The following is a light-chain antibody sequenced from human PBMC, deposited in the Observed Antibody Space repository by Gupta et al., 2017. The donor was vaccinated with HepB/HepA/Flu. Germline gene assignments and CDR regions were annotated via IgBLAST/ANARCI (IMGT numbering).Light chain of an antibody. CDR3: GTWDSSLSAAV. CDR2: DNN. V-gene: IGLV1-51*01. CDR1: SSNIGNNY. Sequence: SVLTQPPSVSAAPGQKVTISCSGSSSNIGNNYVSWYQQLPGTAPKLLIYDNNKRPSGIPDRFSGSKSGTSATLGITGLQTGEEADYYCGTWDSSLSAAVFGGGTKLTVL. J-gene: IGLJ2*01.